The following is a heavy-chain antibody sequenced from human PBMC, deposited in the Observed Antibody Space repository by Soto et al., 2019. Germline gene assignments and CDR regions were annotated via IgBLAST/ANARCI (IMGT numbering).Heavy chain of an antibody. Sequence: SETLSLTCTVSGGSISSGGYYGSWIRQHPGKGLEWIGYIYYSGSTYYNPSLKSRVTISVDTSKNQFSLKLSSVTAADTAVYYCAREQVGSRSWFDPWGQGTLVTVSS. V-gene: IGHV4-31*03. CDR1: GGSISSGGYY. CDR2: IYYSGST. D-gene: IGHD3-22*01. J-gene: IGHJ5*02. CDR3: AREQVGSRSWFDP.